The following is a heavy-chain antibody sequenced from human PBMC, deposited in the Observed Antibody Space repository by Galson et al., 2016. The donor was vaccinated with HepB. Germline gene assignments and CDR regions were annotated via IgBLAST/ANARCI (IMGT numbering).Heavy chain of an antibody. V-gene: IGHV3-21*01. J-gene: IGHJ3*02. Sequence: SLRLSCAGSGFTFSSYSMNWVRQAPGKGLEWVSLISGSSSFIHYADSVKGRFTISRDNAKNSLYLQMNSLRAEDTAVYFCAGDGGDYLNDAFDIWGQGTMVTVSS. D-gene: IGHD5-12*01. CDR1: GFTFSSYS. CDR3: AGDGGDYLNDAFDI. CDR2: ISGSSSFI.